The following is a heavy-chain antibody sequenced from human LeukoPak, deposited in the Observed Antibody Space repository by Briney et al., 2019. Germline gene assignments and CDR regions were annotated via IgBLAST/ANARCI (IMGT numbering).Heavy chain of an antibody. V-gene: IGHV3-48*01. CDR1: GFTFSSYS. CDR3: AKYSGIYYTFDI. J-gene: IGHJ3*02. D-gene: IGHD1-26*01. Sequence: GGSLRLSCAASGFTFSSYSMNWVRQAPGKGLEWVSYISSSSSTIYYADSVKGRFTISRDNAKNSLYLEMNSLRAEDTAVYYCAKYSGIYYTFDIWGQGTMVTVSS. CDR2: ISSSSSTI.